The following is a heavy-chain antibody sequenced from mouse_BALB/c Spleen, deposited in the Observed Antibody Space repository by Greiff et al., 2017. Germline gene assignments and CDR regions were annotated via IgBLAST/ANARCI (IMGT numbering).Heavy chain of an antibody. Sequence: EVKLVESGGDLVKPGGSLKLSCAASGFTFSSYGMSWVRQTPDKRLEWVATISSGGSYTYYPDSVKGRFTISRDNAKNTLYLQMSSLKSEDTAMYFCARLITTATMDYWGQGTSVTVSS. CDR1: GFTFSSYG. V-gene: IGHV5-6*01. CDR3: ARLITTATMDY. D-gene: IGHD1-2*01. J-gene: IGHJ4*01. CDR2: ISSGGSYT.